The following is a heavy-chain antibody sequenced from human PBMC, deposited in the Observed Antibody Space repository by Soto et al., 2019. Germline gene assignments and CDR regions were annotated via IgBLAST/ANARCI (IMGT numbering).Heavy chain of an antibody. D-gene: IGHD3-22*01. CDR1: GASITTSSYY. Sequence: QVQLQESGPGLVKPSETLSLTCVLSGASITTSSYYWGWIRQPPEKGLEWIGAIYYAGNTYYNPSPRCRVTISIYSSRTQFSLKMTAVSAADTAVYYCARLSTQSGYYLYHHFYMDVWGKGTTVTVSS. CDR3: ARLSTQSGYYLYHHFYMDV. V-gene: IGHV4-39*01. CDR2: IYYAGNT. J-gene: IGHJ6*03.